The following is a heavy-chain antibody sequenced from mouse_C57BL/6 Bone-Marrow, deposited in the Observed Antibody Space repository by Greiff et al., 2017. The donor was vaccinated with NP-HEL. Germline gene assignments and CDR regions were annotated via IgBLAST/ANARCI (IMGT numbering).Heavy chain of an antibody. J-gene: IGHJ2*01. CDR1: GYTFTSYW. CDR2: IYPGSGST. Sequence: QVQLQQPGAELVKPGASVKMSCKASGYTFTSYWITWVKQRPGQGLEWIGDIYPGSGSTNYNEKFKSKATLTVDTSSSTAYMQLSSLTSEDSAVYYCARSPITTVVGFDYWGQGTTLTVSS. V-gene: IGHV1-55*01. D-gene: IGHD1-1*01. CDR3: ARSPITTVVGFDY.